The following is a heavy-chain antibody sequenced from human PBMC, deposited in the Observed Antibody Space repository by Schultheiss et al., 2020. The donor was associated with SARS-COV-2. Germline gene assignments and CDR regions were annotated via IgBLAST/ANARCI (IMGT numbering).Heavy chain of an antibody. J-gene: IGHJ6*03. V-gene: IGHV3-13*04. CDR2: IGTAGDT. CDR3: ARGYREYYMDV. D-gene: IGHD1-26*01. CDR1: GFTFSSYD. Sequence: GESLKISCAASGFTFSSYDMHWVRQATGKGLEWVSAIGTAGDTYYQGSVKGRFTISRENAKNSLYLQMNSLRAGDTAVYYCARGYREYYMDVRGKGTTVTVSS.